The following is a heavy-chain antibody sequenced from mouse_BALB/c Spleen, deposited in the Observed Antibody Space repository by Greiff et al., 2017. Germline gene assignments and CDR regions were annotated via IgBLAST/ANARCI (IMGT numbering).Heavy chain of an antibody. CDR2: IDPFNGGT. J-gene: IGHJ3*01. CDR1: GYAFTSYN. Sequence: VQLKESGPELVKPGASVKVSCKASGYAFTSYNMYWVKQSHGKSLEWIGYIDPFNGGTSYNQKFKGKATLTVDNSSSTAYMHLNSLTSEDSAVYYCARGGGYGNCWFDYWGQGTLVTVSA. D-gene: IGHD2-1*01. CDR3: ARGGGYGNCWFDY. V-gene: IGHV1S135*01.